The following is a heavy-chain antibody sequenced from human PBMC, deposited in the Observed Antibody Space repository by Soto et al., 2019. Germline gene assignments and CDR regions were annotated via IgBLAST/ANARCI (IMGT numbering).Heavy chain of an antibody. J-gene: IGHJ5*02. CDR1: GGTFSSYA. D-gene: IGHD6-19*01. Sequence: SVKVSCKASGGTFSSYAISWVRQSPGQGLEWMGGIIPIFGTANYAQKFQGRVTITADESTSTAYMELSSLRSEDTAVYYCARGTPIAVAGTFWFDPWGQGTLVTVSS. V-gene: IGHV1-69*13. CDR3: ARGTPIAVAGTFWFDP. CDR2: IIPIFGTA.